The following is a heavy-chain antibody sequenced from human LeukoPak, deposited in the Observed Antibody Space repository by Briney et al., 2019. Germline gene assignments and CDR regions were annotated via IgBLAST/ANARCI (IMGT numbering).Heavy chain of an antibody. V-gene: IGHV3-15*01. CDR2: IKSKTDGGTT. D-gene: IGHD3-22*01. J-gene: IGHJ1*01. CDR3: TTVGGDYYESSLYFQH. CDR1: GFTFSNAW. Sequence: GGSLRLSCAASGFTFSNAWMSWVRQAPGKGLERVGRIKSKTDGGTTDYAAPVKGRFTISRDDSKNTLYLQMNSLKTEDTAVYYCTTVGGDYYESSLYFQHWGQGTLVTVSS.